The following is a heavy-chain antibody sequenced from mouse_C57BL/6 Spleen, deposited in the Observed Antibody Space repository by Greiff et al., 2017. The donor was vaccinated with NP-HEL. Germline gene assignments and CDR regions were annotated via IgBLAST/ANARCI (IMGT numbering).Heavy chain of an antibody. Sequence: QVQLQQSGPELVKPGASVKISCKASGYAFSSSWMNWVKQRPGKGLEWIGRIYPGDGDTNYNGKFKGKATLTADKSSSTAYMQLSSLTSEDSAVYFCARGWDEGDYWGQGTTLTVSS. CDR3: ARGWDEGDY. CDR2: IYPGDGDT. CDR1: GYAFSSSW. J-gene: IGHJ2*01. V-gene: IGHV1-82*01. D-gene: IGHD4-1*01.